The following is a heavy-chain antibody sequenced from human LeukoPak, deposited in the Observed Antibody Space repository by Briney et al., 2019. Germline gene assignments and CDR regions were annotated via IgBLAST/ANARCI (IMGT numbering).Heavy chain of an antibody. CDR2: FNPNSGGT. Sequence: GTSVKVSCKASEYTFTGYYFHWVRQAPGQGLAWMGRFNPNSGGTEYEQKFQGRVTMTRDTSISTAYMELSSVRSDDTAVYYCARDRTYSYFDLWGRGTLVTVSS. CDR1: EYTFTGYY. J-gene: IGHJ2*01. D-gene: IGHD2-21*01. CDR3: ARDRTYSYFDL. V-gene: IGHV1-2*06.